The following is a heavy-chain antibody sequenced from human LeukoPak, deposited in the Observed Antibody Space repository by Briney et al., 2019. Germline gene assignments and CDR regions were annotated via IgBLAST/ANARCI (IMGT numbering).Heavy chain of an antibody. CDR2: IGTIGDT. Sequence: GGSLRLSCAASGFTFSNVHMHWLPHATGKGPEWVSAIGTIGDTYYSDSVKGRFTISRENAKNSLYLQMNSLRVGDTAVYYCARELRAAAGFDAFDIWGQGTTATVSS. CDR3: ARELRAAAGFDAFDI. CDR1: GFTFSNVH. D-gene: IGHD6-13*01. V-gene: IGHV3-13*04. J-gene: IGHJ3*02.